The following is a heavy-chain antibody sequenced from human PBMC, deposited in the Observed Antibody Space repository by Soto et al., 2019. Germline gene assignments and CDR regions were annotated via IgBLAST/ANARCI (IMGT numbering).Heavy chain of an antibody. J-gene: IGHJ3*02. CDR3: ARGGSSDWQVAFDI. CDR1: DGYFSTYY. CDR2: INYSGSN. V-gene: IGHV4-34*01. D-gene: IGHD6-19*01. Sequence: KPSETLSLTCAVDDGYFSTYYWNFIRHSPGKGLEWIVKINYSGSNNYNPSLKGRVTISIDMSKNQVSLKLTSVTAADTAVYFCARGGSSDWQVAFDIWGQGTTVTVSS.